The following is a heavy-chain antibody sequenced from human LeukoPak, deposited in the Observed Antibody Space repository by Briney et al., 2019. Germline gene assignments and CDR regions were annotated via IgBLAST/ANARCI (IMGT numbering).Heavy chain of an antibody. CDR2: IYYSGST. V-gene: IGHV4-61*08. D-gene: IGHD3-10*01. CDR3: ARVPDYYGSGSFWFDP. Sequence: SETLSLTCTVSGDSISSGDYYWSWIRQPPGKGLEWIGYIYYSGSTNYNPSLKSRVTISVDTSKNQFSLKLSSVTAADTAVYYCARVPDYYGSGSFWFDPWGQGTLVTVSS. J-gene: IGHJ5*02. CDR1: GDSISSGDYY.